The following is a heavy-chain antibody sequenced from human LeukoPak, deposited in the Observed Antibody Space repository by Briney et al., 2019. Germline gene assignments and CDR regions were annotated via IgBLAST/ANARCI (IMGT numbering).Heavy chain of an antibody. V-gene: IGHV3-23*01. Sequence: PGGSLRLSCAASGFTFSDYWMTWVRQAPGKGLEWVSAISGSGGSTYYADSVKGRFTISRGNSKNTLYLQMNSLRAEDTAVYYCAHEELQDAFDIWGQGTMVTVSS. CDR2: ISGSGGST. D-gene: IGHD1-26*01. J-gene: IGHJ3*02. CDR3: AHEELQDAFDI. CDR1: GFTFSDYW.